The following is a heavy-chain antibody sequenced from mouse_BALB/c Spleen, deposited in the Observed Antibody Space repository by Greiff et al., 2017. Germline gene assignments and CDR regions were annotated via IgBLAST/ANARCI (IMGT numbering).Heavy chain of an antibody. J-gene: IGHJ2*01. CDR2: IRLKSNNYAT. CDR3: TRGGLLDYFDY. Sequence: EVKVEESGGGLVQPGGSMKLSCVASGFTFSNYWMNWVRQSPEKGLEWVAEIRLKSNNYATHYAESVKGRFTISRDDSKSSVYLQMNNLRAEDTGIYYCTRGGLLDYFDYWGQGTTLTVSS. D-gene: IGHD2-3*01. CDR1: GFTFSNYW. V-gene: IGHV6-6*02.